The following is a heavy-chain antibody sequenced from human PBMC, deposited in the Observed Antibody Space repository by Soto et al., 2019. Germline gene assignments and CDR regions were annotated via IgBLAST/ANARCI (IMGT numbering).Heavy chain of an antibody. J-gene: IGHJ4*02. Sequence: PGGSLRLSCAPSGFSLSDKFMRWVRQAPGKGQEWISVISSGADPSYADSVKGLFTISRDITKNTLFLQMTSLRADDTAVYFCARYSGYSTAYWEHYFDYWGQGTLVTVSS. V-gene: IGHV3-53*01. CDR3: ARYSGYSTAYWEHYFDY. CDR2: ISSGADP. CDR1: GFSLSDKF. D-gene: IGHD4-4*01.